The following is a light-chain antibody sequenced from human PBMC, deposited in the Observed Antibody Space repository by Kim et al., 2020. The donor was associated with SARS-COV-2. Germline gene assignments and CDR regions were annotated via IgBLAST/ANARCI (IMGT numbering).Light chain of an antibody. V-gene: IGKV1-39*01. Sequence: IQMTQSPSSLSASLGDTVTITCRASQSVFNFLNWYQQKPGKAPKLLIYAASSVHTGVPSRFSGSGSGTDFTLTISSLQREDFAIYYCQQSYNPQLWTFGQGTKVEIK. CDR2: AAS. CDR1: QSVFNF. CDR3: QQSYNPQLWT. J-gene: IGKJ1*01.